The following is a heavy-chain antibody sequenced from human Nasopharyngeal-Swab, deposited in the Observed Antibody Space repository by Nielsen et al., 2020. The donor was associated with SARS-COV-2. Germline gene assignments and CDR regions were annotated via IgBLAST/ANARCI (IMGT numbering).Heavy chain of an antibody. CDR1: GVTFSSYG. Sequence: GESLKISCAASGVTFSSYGMHWVRQAPGKGLEWVAVIWYDGSNKYYADSVKGRFTISRDNSKNTLYLQMNSLRAEDTAVYYCARGGGDSSGWHFDYWGQGTLVTVSS. D-gene: IGHD6-19*01. CDR2: IWYDGSNK. V-gene: IGHV3-33*01. J-gene: IGHJ4*02. CDR3: ARGGGDSSGWHFDY.